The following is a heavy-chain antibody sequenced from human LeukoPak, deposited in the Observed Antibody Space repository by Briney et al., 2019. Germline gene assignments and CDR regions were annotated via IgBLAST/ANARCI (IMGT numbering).Heavy chain of an antibody. J-gene: IGHJ3*02. CDR3: ATGDYGDYVGAFDN. CDR2: INHSGST. CDR1: GGSFSGYY. V-gene: IGHV4-34*01. Sequence: PSETLSLTCAVYGGSFSGYYWSWIRQPPGKGLEWIGEINHSGSTNYNPSLKSRVTISVDTSKNQFSLKLSSVTAADTAVYYCATGDYGDYVGAFDNWGQGTMVTVSS. D-gene: IGHD4-17*01.